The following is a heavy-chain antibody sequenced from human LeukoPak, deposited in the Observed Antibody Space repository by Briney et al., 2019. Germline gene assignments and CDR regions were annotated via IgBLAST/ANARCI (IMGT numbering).Heavy chain of an antibody. J-gene: IGHJ4*02. V-gene: IGHV3-21*01. CDR3: ARTISTGIAVAAKGY. D-gene: IGHD6-19*01. Sequence: GGSLRLSCAASGFTFSSYSMNWVRQAPGKGLEWVSSISSSSSYIYYADSVKGRFTISRDNAKNSLYLQMNSLRAEDTAVYYCARTISTGIAVAAKGYWGQGTLVTVSS. CDR2: ISSSSSYI. CDR1: GFTFSSYS.